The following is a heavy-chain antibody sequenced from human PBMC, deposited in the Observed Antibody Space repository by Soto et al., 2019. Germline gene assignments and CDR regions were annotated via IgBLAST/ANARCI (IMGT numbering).Heavy chain of an antibody. Sequence: SETLSLTCTVSGGSISSSSYYWGWIRQPPGKGLEWIGSIFNSGSTYYNPSLKSRVTISVDTSKNQFSLKLSSVTAADTAVYYCARNGGVTAAVSVSFDYWGQGTLVTVSS. CDR1: GGSISSSSYY. J-gene: IGHJ4*02. D-gene: IGHD6-25*01. CDR3: ARNGGVTAAVSVSFDY. CDR2: IFNSGST. V-gene: IGHV4-39*01.